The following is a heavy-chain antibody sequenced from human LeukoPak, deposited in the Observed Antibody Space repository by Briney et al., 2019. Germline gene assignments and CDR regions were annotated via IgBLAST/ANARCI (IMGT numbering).Heavy chain of an antibody. V-gene: IGHV1-2*02. Sequence: GASVKVSCKASGYTFSDYYIHWVRQAPGLGLEWMGWINPNSGSTSYAQKFQDRVTLTRDTSISTVYMELSRLRSDDTAVYYCARHPNLDYWGQGTLVIVSS. CDR1: GYTFSDYY. CDR3: ARHPNLDY. CDR2: INPNSGST. J-gene: IGHJ4*02.